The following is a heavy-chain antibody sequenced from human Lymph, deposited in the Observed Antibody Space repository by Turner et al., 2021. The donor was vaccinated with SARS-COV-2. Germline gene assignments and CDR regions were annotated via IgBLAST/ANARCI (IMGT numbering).Heavy chain of an antibody. J-gene: IGHJ4*02. V-gene: IGHV3-21*01. CDR1: GFTFSTYS. D-gene: IGHD4-17*01. Sequence: EVQLVESGGGLVKPGGSLRLSCAASGFTFSTYSMNWVRQASGKGLEWISSISSRSSYIYYADSVKGRFTISRDDAKNSLYLQMNSLRAEDTAVYFCARDIPTTADYFDYWGQGTLVTVSS. CDR3: ARDIPTTADYFDY. CDR2: ISSRSSYI.